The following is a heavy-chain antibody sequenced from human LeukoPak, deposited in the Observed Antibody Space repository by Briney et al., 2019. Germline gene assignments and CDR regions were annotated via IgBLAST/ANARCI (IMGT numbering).Heavy chain of an antibody. CDR1: GYTFTVYY. V-gene: IGHV1-2*02. D-gene: IGHD3-3*01. Sequence: ASVTVSFKGSGYTFTVYYMHWVGQAPGQGGEGVGWINPNSGGTNYSQKFRGRGSITRETAIRTAYVELRRLREDDTAVYYCARDPRITIFGVAPDDAFGIWGQGTMVTVSS. CDR2: INPNSGGT. J-gene: IGHJ3*02. CDR3: ARDPRITIFGVAPDDAFGI.